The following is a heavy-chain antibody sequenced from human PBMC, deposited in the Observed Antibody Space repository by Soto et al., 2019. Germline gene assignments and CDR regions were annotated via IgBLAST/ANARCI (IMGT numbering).Heavy chain of an antibody. J-gene: IGHJ6*02. CDR1: GSKYTDFA. CDR3: ARRAWDSYYAIDV. D-gene: IGHD3-22*01. CDR2: ISYDGSDK. Sequence: GGSLRLSCAASGSKYTDFALHWVRQAPGKGLEWVAIISYDGSDKYYADSVKGRFVISRDNPKNTLYLEMNSLRPEDTAVYFCARRAWDSYYAIDVWGQGTTVTVSS. V-gene: IGHV3-30*09.